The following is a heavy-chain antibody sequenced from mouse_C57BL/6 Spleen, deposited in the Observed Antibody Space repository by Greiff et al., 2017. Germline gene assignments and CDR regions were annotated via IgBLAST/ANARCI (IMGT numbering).Heavy chain of an antibody. J-gene: IGHJ2*01. Sequence: VQLQQSGPELVKPGDSVKISCKASGYSFTGYFMNWVMQSHGKSLEWIGRINPYNGDTFYNQKFKGKATLTVDKSSSTAHMELRSLTSEDSAVYYCARRDYGNYFDYWGQGTTLTVSS. CDR2: INPYNGDT. CDR1: GYSFTGYF. V-gene: IGHV1-20*01. CDR3: ARRDYGNYFDY. D-gene: IGHD2-1*01.